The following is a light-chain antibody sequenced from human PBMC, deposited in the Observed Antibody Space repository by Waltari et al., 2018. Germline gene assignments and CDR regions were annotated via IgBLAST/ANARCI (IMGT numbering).Light chain of an antibody. V-gene: IGKV2-30*02. Sequence: DVVLTQSPLSLSVTLGQPASLSCRSGQHLVHSDGNTYLNWFHQRPGQSPRRLIYKTSNRDSGVPDRFSGSGSGADFTLEISRVEADYVGVYFCFQGTHWPWTFGQGTKVEIK. CDR3: FQGTHWPWT. J-gene: IGKJ1*01. CDR1: QHLVHSDGNTY. CDR2: KTS.